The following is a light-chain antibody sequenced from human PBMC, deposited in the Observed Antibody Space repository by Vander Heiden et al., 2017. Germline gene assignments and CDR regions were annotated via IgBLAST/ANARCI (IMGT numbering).Light chain of an antibody. V-gene: IGKV1-5*01. J-gene: IGKJ1*01. CDR3: QQYSSDSPT. CDR2: DAS. Sequence: IQMTQSPSTLSASVGDRVTITCRASQSITIWLAWYQQKPGKAPKLLIYDASNLQSGVPSRFSGSGSGTDFSLTISSLQPDDFATYYCQQYSSDSPTFGQGTKVEI. CDR1: QSITIW.